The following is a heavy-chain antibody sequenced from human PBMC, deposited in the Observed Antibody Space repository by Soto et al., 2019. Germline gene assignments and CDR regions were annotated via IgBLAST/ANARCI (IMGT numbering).Heavy chain of an antibody. D-gene: IGHD4-17*01. CDR3: ARGYSGDYVSDY. CDR2: ITSTGTTI. J-gene: IGHJ4*02. Sequence: EVQLVESGGGLVQRGGCLRLSCAASGFTFSIYSMNWVRQAPGKGLEWVSYITSTGTTIYYADSVKGRFTISRDNAKNSLYLQMNSLPAEDTAVYYCARGYSGDYVSDYWGQGTLVTVSS. V-gene: IGHV3-48*01. CDR1: GFTFSIYS.